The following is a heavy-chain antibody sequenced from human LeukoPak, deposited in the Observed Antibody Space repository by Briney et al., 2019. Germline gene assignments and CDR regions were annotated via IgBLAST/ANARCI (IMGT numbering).Heavy chain of an antibody. Sequence: GGYLRLYCAASKFTFCSYWMSWVRQAPGKGLEGVASIKYDGSVKLYVDSLKGRFTISRDNAKNSLYLQMNSLRAEDTAVYYCARLGIVSTGDSNWFDPWGQGTLVTVSS. CDR2: IKYDGSVK. V-gene: IGHV3-7*04. D-gene: IGHD6-13*01. CDR1: KFTFCSYW. J-gene: IGHJ5*02. CDR3: ARLGIVSTGDSNWFDP.